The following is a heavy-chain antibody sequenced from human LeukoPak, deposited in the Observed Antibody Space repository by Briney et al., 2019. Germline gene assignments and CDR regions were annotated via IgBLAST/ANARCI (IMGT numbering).Heavy chain of an antibody. J-gene: IGHJ6*03. Sequence: GGSLRLSCAASGFTFSSYWMSWVRQAPGKGLEWVANIKQDGSEKYYVDSVKGRFTISRDNAKNSLYLQMNSLRAEDTAVYYCARVTALDYYYYYMDVWGKGTTVTVSS. CDR3: ARVTALDYYYYYMDV. V-gene: IGHV3-7*01. CDR2: IKQDGSEK. CDR1: GFTFSSYW. D-gene: IGHD1-20*01.